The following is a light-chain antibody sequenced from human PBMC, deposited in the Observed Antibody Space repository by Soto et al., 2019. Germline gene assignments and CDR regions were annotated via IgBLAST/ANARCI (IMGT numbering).Light chain of an antibody. CDR3: QQYGCSRT. CDR2: GAS. Sequence: ETVLTQSPGTLSLSPGERATLSCRASQSVSSSYLAWYQQTPGQAPRLLIYGASSRATSTPDMCSGSGSGTYFTLTISRLADEVFAVYYCQQYGCSRTFGQGTKVEIK. CDR1: QSVSSSY. J-gene: IGKJ1*01. V-gene: IGKV3-20*01.